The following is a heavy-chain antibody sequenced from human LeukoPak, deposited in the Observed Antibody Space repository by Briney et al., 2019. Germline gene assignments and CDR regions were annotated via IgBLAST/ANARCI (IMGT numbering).Heavy chain of an antibody. Sequence: PSETLSLTCAVSGGFISGYYWTWIRQPPGKGLEWIGEINHSGSTNYNPSLESRVTISVDTSKHQFSLKLSSVTAADTAVYYCARLMVANIRKEFDYWGQGTLVTVSS. CDR3: ARLMVANIRKEFDY. J-gene: IGHJ4*02. CDR2: INHSGST. CDR1: GGFISGYY. V-gene: IGHV4-34*01. D-gene: IGHD2-8*01.